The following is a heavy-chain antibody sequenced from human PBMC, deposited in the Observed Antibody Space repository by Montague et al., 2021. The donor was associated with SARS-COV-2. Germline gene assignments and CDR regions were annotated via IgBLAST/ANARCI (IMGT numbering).Heavy chain of an antibody. V-gene: IGHV4-39*01. CDR1: GGSISSSSYY. CDR2: IYYSGXT. Sequence: SETLSLTCTVSGGSISSSSYYWGWIRQPPGKGLEWIGSIYYSGXTXYXXXXKXRVTISVDTSKNQFSLKLSSVTAADTAVYYCARFPYYYDSSGSFDYWSQGTLVTVSS. J-gene: IGHJ4*02. D-gene: IGHD3-22*01. CDR3: ARFPYYYDSSGSFDY.